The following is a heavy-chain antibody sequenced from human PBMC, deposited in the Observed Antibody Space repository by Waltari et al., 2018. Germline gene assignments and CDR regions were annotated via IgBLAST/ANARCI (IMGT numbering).Heavy chain of an antibody. J-gene: IGHJ4*02. CDR2: IYHSGST. D-gene: IGHD3-3*01. CDR3: ARTRGVQYDFWSGPYYFDY. V-gene: IGHV4-4*02. Sequence: QVQLQESGPGLVKPSGTLSLTCAVSGGSISSSKWWSWVRQPPGQGLEWIGEIYHSGSTNYNPSLKSRVTISVDKSKNQFSLKLSSVTAADTAVYYCARTRGVQYDFWSGPYYFDYWGQGTLVTVSS. CDR1: GGSISSSKW.